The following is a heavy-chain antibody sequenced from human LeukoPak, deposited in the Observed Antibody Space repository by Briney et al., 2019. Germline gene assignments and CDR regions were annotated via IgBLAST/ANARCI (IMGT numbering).Heavy chain of an antibody. Sequence: GGSLTLSCAASGFTVSNNYMRWVRQAPGKGLEWVSLIYSGGSTYYADSVKGRFIISRDNSKNTLYLQTNSLRAEDTAVYYCATDYYDSSGYTDYWGQGTLVTVSS. CDR1: GFTVSNNY. V-gene: IGHV3-66*01. CDR3: ATDYYDSSGYTDY. CDR2: IYSGGST. D-gene: IGHD3-22*01. J-gene: IGHJ4*02.